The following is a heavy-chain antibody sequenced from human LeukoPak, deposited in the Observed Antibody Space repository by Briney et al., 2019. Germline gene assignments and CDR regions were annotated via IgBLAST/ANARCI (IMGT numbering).Heavy chain of an antibody. CDR2: ISWNSGSI. V-gene: IGHV3-9*01. CDR1: GFTFDDYA. J-gene: IGHJ4*02. Sequence: GGSLRLSCAASGFTFDDYAMHWVRQAPGKGLEWVSTISWNSGSIGYADSVKGRFTISRDNAKNSLYLQMNSLRAEDTAVHYCARDRTVTNQGLFDYWGQGTLVTVSS. CDR3: ARDRTVTNQGLFDY. D-gene: IGHD4-17*01.